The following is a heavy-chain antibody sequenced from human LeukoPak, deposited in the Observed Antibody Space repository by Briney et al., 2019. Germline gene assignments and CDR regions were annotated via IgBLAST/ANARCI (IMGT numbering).Heavy chain of an antibody. D-gene: IGHD5-18*01. CDR3: GRDGYEVANHTCKSFIDH. CDR2: IRYDGSNE. J-gene: IGHJ4*02. Sequence: PGGSLRLSCAASGFPLPIYGMHWVRQAPGKGLEWVAFIRYDGSNEYYAESVKGRFTISRDNSEETLHLQMNSLTAEDTAVYYCGRDGYEVANHTCKSFIDHWGQGTLITVSS. CDR1: GFPLPIYG. V-gene: IGHV3-30*02.